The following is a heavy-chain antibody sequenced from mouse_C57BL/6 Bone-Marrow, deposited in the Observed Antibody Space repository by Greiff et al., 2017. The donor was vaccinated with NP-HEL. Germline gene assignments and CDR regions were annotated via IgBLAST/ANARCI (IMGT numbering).Heavy chain of an antibody. J-gene: IGHJ4*01. D-gene: IGHD2-4*01. CDR1: GFSFTSYG. CDR3: AKIYYDYGYAMDY. Sequence: QVQLQQSGPGLVQPSQSLSITCTVSGFSFTSYGVHWVRQSPGKGLEWLGVIWRGGSTDYNAAFMSRLSITKDNSKSQVFFKMNSLQADDTAIYYGAKIYYDYGYAMDYWGQGTSVTVSS. V-gene: IGHV2-5*01. CDR2: IWRGGST.